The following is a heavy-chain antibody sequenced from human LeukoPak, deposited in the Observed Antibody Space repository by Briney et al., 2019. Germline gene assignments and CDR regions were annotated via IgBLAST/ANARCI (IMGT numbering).Heavy chain of an antibody. D-gene: IGHD5-24*01. J-gene: IGHJ5*02. CDR3: ARESLTWLQSRTSWFDP. CDR2: IYYSGNT. Sequence: SETLSLTCTVSGGSISSSTYFWGWIRQPPGKGLGWIGTIYYSGNTYYNPSLKSRVTISVDTSKNQFSLKLSSVTAADTAVYYCARESLTWLQSRTSWFDPWGQGTLVTVSS. CDR1: GGSISSSTYF. V-gene: IGHV4-39*07.